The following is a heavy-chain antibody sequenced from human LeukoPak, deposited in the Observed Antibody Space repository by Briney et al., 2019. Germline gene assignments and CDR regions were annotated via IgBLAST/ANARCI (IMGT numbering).Heavy chain of an antibody. CDR2: IYYSGST. J-gene: IGHJ5*02. Sequence: SETLSLTCTVSGGSISSYYWSWIRQPPGKGLEWIGYIYYSGSTYYNPSLKSRVTISVDTSKNQFSLKLSSVTAADTAVYYCARTKAAWGREGWFDPWGQGTLVTVSS. CDR3: ARTKAAWGREGWFDP. V-gene: IGHV4-30-4*08. D-gene: IGHD6-13*01. CDR1: GGSISSYY.